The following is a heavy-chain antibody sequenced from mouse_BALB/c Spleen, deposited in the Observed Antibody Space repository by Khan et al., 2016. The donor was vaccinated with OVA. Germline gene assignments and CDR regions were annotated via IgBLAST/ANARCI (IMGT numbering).Heavy chain of an antibody. CDR2: IWGDGST. V-gene: IGHV2-3*01. CDR1: GFSLTSYG. D-gene: IGHD1-1*01. Sequence: QVTLKESGPGLVAPAPSLSMTCTVSGFSLTSYGVGWVRQPPGQGLEWLGVIWGDGSTNYHSDIISSMNINKDNSNSQVFVRLNSLQTDDTATYYCAIYYYGRAWFAYWGQGTLVTVSA. CDR3: AIYYYGRAWFAY. J-gene: IGHJ3*01.